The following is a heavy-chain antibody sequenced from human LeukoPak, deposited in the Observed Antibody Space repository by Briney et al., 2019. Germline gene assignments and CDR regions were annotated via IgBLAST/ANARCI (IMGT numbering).Heavy chain of an antibody. CDR2: MNPNSGNT. J-gene: IGHJ6*01. CDR3: ARDQGYQLLFGKFYYYSMDV. V-gene: IGHV1-8*01. Sequence: ASVKVSCKASGYTFTSYDINWVRQATGQGLEWMGWMNPNSGNTGYAQKFQGRVTMTRNTSISTAYMELSSLRSEDTAVYYCARDQGYQLLFGKFYYYSMDVGGQGTTVTVSS. D-gene: IGHD2-2*01. CDR1: GYTFTSYD.